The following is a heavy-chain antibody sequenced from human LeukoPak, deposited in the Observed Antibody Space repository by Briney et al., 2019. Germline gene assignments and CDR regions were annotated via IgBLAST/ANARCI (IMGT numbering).Heavy chain of an antibody. V-gene: IGHV1-24*01. CDR3: ATVLTNDDSSGYYYDYFDY. J-gene: IGHJ4*02. CDR2: FDPEDGET. D-gene: IGHD3-22*01. CDR1: GYTLTELS. Sequence: ASVKVSCKVSGYTLTELSMHWVRQAPGKGLEWMGGFDPEDGETIYAQKFQGRVTMTEDTSRDTAYMELSSLRSEDTAVYYCATVLTNDDSSGYYYDYFDYWGQGTLVTVSS.